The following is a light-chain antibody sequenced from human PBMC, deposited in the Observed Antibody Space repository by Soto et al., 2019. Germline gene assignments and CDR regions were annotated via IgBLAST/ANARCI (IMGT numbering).Light chain of an antibody. CDR3: CSFAGRYNFWV. Sequence: QSALTQPRSVSGSPGQSVTISCTGTNSDIGGYNYVSWYQQHPGKAPKVMIYDVNRRPSGVPDRFSGSKSGNTASLTISGLQAEDEADYYCCSFAGRYNFWVFGGGTKLIVL. J-gene: IGLJ3*02. CDR2: DVN. CDR1: NSDIGGYNY. V-gene: IGLV2-11*01.